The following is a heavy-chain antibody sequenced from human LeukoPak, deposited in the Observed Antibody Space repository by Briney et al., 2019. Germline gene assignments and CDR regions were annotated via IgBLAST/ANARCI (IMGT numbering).Heavy chain of an antibody. CDR1: GFTFSSYA. V-gene: IGHV3-30*09. D-gene: IGHD4/OR15-4a*01. J-gene: IGHJ4*02. CDR2: ISGDGGDK. Sequence: PGGSLRLSCAASGFTFSSYAMHWVRQAPGKGLAWVAVISGDGGDKQYADSVRGRFAISRDNSKNTLFLQMNSVRDEDTAVYYCAKDGYDYGWGQGTLVTVSS. CDR3: AKDGYDYG.